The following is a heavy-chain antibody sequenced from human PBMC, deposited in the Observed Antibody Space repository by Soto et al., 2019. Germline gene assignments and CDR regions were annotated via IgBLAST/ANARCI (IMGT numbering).Heavy chain of an antibody. D-gene: IGHD3-3*01. CDR1: GGTLNNYA. V-gene: IGHV1-69*13. J-gene: IGHJ1*01. CDR3: ATDSNYDVSNSF. Sequence: SVKVSFKASGGTLNNYAINWLRQAPGQGLEWMGGILPVSAPPDYAQKFQGRVSITADHSTSTVYMELSRLKSDDTAVYFCATDSNYDVSNSFWGQGTLVTVSS. CDR2: ILPVSAPP.